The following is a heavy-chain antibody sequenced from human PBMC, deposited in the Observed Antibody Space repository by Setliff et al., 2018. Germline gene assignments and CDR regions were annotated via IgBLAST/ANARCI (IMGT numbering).Heavy chain of an antibody. Sequence: SETLSLTCAVSGGSISSSNWWSWVRQPPGKGLEWIGEIYHSGSTNYNPSLKSRVTISVDKSKNQFSLKLSSVTAADTAVYYCARDPVYYNDSSGVNYFDYWGQGTLVTVSS. CDR1: GGSISSSNW. D-gene: IGHD3-22*01. CDR3: ARDPVYYNDSSGVNYFDY. J-gene: IGHJ4*02. V-gene: IGHV4-4*02. CDR2: IYHSGST.